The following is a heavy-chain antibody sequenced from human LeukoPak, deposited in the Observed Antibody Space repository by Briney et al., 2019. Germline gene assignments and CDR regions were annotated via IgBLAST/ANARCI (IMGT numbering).Heavy chain of an antibody. CDR1: GFTFSGYG. J-gene: IGHJ4*02. D-gene: IGHD5-12*01. Sequence: GGSLRLSCAASGFTFSGYGMHWVRQAPGKGLEWVAFIRYDGSNNYYADSVKGRFTISRDNSKNTLYLQMNSLRAGDTAVYYCARDGSRFPLRDSGYDYTFLDYWGQGTLVTVSS. CDR2: IRYDGSNN. V-gene: IGHV3-30*02. CDR3: ARDGSRFPLRDSGYDYTFLDY.